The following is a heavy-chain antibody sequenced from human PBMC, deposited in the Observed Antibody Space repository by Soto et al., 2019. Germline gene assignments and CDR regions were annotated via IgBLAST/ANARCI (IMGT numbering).Heavy chain of an antibody. Sequence: AGGSLRLSCAASGFTFSSYGMHWVRQAPGKGLEWVAVIWYDGSNKYYADSVKGRFTISRDNSKNTLYLQMNSLRAEDTAVYYCARGMYYYDSSGYPPYFDYWGQGTLVTVSS. CDR1: GFTFSSYG. CDR2: IWYDGSNK. J-gene: IGHJ4*02. V-gene: IGHV3-33*01. D-gene: IGHD3-22*01. CDR3: ARGMYYYDSSGYPPYFDY.